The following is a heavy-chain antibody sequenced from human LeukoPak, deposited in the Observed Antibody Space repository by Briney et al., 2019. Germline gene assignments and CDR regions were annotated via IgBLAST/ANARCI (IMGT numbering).Heavy chain of an antibody. V-gene: IGHV4-30-4*08. CDR2: IYYSGST. J-gene: IGHJ5*02. CDR1: GGSISSGDYY. Sequence: KPSETLSLTCTVSGGSISSGDYYWSWIRQPPGKGLEWIGYIYYSGSTYYNPSLKSRVTISVDTSKNQFSLKLSSVTAADTAVYYCATERLGLSGFDPWGQGTLVTVSS. D-gene: IGHD4-11*01. CDR3: ATERLGLSGFDP.